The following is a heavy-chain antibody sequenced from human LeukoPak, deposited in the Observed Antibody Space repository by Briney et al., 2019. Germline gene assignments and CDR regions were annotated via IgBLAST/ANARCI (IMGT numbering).Heavy chain of an antibody. J-gene: IGHJ4*02. CDR3: ARDQNYYDSSGYRDY. CDR2: IYSGGST. D-gene: IGHD3-22*01. V-gene: IGHV3-66*02. Sequence: AGGSLRLSCAASGFTVCSNYMSWVRQAPGKGLEWVSVIYSGGSTYYADSVKGRFTISRDNSKNTLYLQMNSLRAEDTAVYYCARDQNYYDSSGYRDYWGQGTLVTVSS. CDR1: GFTVCSNY.